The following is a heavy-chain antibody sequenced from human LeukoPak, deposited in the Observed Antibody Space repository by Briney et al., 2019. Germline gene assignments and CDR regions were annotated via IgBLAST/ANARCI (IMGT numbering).Heavy chain of an antibody. CDR3: PRGAYDYAWFDP. Sequence: SETLSLTCAVYGGSFSGYYWSWIRQPPGKGLEWIGEINHSGSTNYNPSLKSRVTISVDTSKNQFSLKLSSVTAADTAVYYCPRGAYDYAWFDPWGQGTLVTVSS. V-gene: IGHV4-34*01. CDR2: INHSGST. CDR1: GGSFSGYY. J-gene: IGHJ5*02. D-gene: IGHD5-12*01.